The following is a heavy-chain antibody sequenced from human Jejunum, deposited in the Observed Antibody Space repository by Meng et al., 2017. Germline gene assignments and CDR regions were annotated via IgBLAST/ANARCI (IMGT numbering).Heavy chain of an antibody. V-gene: IGHV1-8*01. D-gene: IGHD3-10*01. J-gene: IGHJ4*02. CDR1: GYTFTSYD. CDR2: MNPNSGNT. Sequence: QVTLVQLGAEVKKPGASVKVSCKASGYTFTSYDINWVRQATGQGLEWMGWMNPNSGNTGYAQKFQGRVTMTRNTSISTAYMELSSLRSEDTAVYYCARDGVSFTMVRGGRYWGQGTLVTVSS. CDR3: ARDGVSFTMVRGGRY.